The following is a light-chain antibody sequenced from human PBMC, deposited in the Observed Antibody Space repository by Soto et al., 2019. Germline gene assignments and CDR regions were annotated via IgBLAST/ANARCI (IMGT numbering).Light chain of an antibody. V-gene: IGKV3-20*01. CDR2: SAS. Sequence: EIVMTQSPVTLSVSPGERATLSCRASQSVSNNLAWYQQKPVQPPRLLIYSASSRATGIPERFSGSGSGTDSTLTISRLEPEDFEVYYCQQYVSHPITFGQGTRLEIK. CDR3: QQYVSHPIT. J-gene: IGKJ5*01. CDR1: QSVSNN.